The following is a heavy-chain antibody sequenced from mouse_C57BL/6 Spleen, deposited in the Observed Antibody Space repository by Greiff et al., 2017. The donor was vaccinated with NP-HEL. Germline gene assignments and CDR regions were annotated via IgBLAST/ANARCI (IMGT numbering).Heavy chain of an antibody. CDR2: INPNNGGT. V-gene: IGHV1-26*01. J-gene: IGHJ2*01. CDR1: GYTFTDYY. D-gene: IGHD2-1*01. CDR3: ARSGYGNYEGYFDY. Sequence: EVQLQQSGPELVKPGASVKISCKASGYTFTDYYMNWVKQSHGKSLEWIGDINPNNGGTSYNQKFKGKATLTVDKSSSTAYMELRSLTSEDSAVYYCARSGYGNYEGYFDYWGQGTTLTVSS.